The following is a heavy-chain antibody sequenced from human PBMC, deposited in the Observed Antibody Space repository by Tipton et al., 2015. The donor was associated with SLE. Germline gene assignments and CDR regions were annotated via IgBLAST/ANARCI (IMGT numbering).Heavy chain of an antibody. CDR2: IYYTGNT. CDR1: GDSISSSSYY. Sequence: TLSLTCIVSGDSISSSSYYWGWIRQPPGKGLEWIGNIYYTGNTFYNPSLKSRVTISVDTSKNQFSLKLSSVTAADTAVYYCAREGLGTSYYYYMDVWGKGTTVTVSS. J-gene: IGHJ6*03. D-gene: IGHD1-26*01. V-gene: IGHV4-39*07. CDR3: AREGLGTSYYYYMDV.